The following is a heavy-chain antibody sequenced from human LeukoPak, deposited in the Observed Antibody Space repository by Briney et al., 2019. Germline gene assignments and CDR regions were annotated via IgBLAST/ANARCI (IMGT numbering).Heavy chain of an antibody. J-gene: IGHJ3*02. V-gene: IGHV1-8*01. D-gene: IGHD6-19*01. CDR3: ARLHSSGWYGGDAFDI. CDR2: MNPNSGNT. Sequence: ASVKVSCKASGYTFTSYDINWVRQATGQGLEWMGWMNPNSGNTGYAQKFQGRVTMTRNTSISTAYMELSSLRSEDTAVYYCARLHSSGWYGGDAFDIWGQGTMATVSS. CDR1: GYTFTSYD.